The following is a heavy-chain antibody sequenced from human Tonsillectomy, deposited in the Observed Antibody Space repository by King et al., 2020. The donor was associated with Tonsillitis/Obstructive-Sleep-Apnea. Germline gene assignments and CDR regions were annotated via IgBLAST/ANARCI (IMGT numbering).Heavy chain of an antibody. CDR3: AKDRTTVTSPDY. Sequence: QLVESGGGVVQPGRSLRLSCAASGFTFSSYGMHWVRQAPGKGLEWVAVISYDGSNKYYADSGQGRFTISRDNSKNTLYLQMNSLRAEDTAVYYCAKDRTTVTSPDYWGQGTLVTVSS. J-gene: IGHJ4*02. V-gene: IGHV3-30*18. D-gene: IGHD4-17*01. CDR2: ISYDGSNK. CDR1: GFTFSSYG.